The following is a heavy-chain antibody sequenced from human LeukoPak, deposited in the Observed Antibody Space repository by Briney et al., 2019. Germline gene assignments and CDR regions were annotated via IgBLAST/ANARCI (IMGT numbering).Heavy chain of an antibody. D-gene: IGHD6-13*01. J-gene: IGHJ5*02. V-gene: IGHV4-61*02. CDR3: ARGRSWYGGVWFDP. CDR2: ISTIGST. Sequence: SETLSLTCTVSSGSISSSNYYWSWIRQPAGKGLEWIGRISTIGSTNYNPSLKSRVTISVDTSKNQFSLKLSSVTAADTAVYYCARGRSWYGGVWFDPWGQGTLVTVSS. CDR1: SGSISSSNYY.